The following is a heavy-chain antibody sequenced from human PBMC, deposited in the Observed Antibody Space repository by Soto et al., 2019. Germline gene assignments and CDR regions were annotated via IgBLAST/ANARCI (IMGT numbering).Heavy chain of an antibody. Sequence: EVQLVESGGGLVKPGGSLRLSCAASGFTFSSYSMNWVRQAPGKGLEWVSSISSSSSYIYYADSVKGRFTISRDNAKNSLYLQMNSLRAEDTAVYYCARDNPHHDYGDYGAFDPWGQGTLVTVSS. J-gene: IGHJ5*02. CDR3: ARDNPHHDYGDYGAFDP. CDR1: GFTFSSYS. V-gene: IGHV3-21*01. D-gene: IGHD4-17*01. CDR2: ISSSSSYI.